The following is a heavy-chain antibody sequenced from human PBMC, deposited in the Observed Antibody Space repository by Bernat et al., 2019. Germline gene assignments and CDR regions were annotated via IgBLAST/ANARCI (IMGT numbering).Heavy chain of an antibody. CDR2: IYPGDSDT. V-gene: IGHV5-51*01. Sequence: EVQLVQSGAEVKKPGESLKISCKGSGYSFTSYWIGWVRQMPGKGLEWMGIIYPGDSDTRYSPSFQGQVTISADKSISTAYLQWSSLKASDTVMYYCAGLDIVVVTAVYNWFDPWGQGTLVTVSS. CDR3: AGLDIVVVTAVYNWFDP. CDR1: GYSFTSYW. D-gene: IGHD2-21*02. J-gene: IGHJ5*02.